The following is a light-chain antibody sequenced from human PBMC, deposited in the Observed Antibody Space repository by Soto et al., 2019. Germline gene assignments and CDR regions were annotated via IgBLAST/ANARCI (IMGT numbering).Light chain of an antibody. CDR2: DVS. CDR3: SSYTSSSTHV. Sequence: QSALTQPASVSGSPGQSITISCTGTSSDVGGYNYVSWYQHHPGKAPKLMIYDVSNRPSGGSNRFSGSKSGNTASLTISGLQAEDEADYYCSSYTSSSTHVFGTGTKVNVL. V-gene: IGLV2-14*01. J-gene: IGLJ1*01. CDR1: SSDVGGYNY.